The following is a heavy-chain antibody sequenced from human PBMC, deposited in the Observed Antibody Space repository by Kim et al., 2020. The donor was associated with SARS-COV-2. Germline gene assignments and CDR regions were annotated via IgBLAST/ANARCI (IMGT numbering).Heavy chain of an antibody. Sequence: GGSLRLSCAASGFTFSSYAMHWVRQAPGKGLEWVAVISYDGSNKYYADSVKGRFTISRDNSKNTLYLQMNSLRAEDTAVYYCARDMEGQYQLLHPYYYYGMDVWGQGTTVTVSS. CDR3: ARDMEGQYQLLHPYYYYGMDV. CDR2: ISYDGSNK. J-gene: IGHJ6*02. V-gene: IGHV3-30-3*01. CDR1: GFTFSSYA. D-gene: IGHD2-2*01.